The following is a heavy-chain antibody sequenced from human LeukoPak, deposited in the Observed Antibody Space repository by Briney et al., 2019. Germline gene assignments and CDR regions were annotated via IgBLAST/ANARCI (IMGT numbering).Heavy chain of an antibody. V-gene: IGHV3-53*01. Sequence: PGGSLRLSCAASGFTVSSNYMSRVRQDPGKGLEWVSVIYSGGSTYYADSVKGRFTISRDNSKNTLYLQMNSLRAEDTAVYYCARRYCSGGSCYLSYWGQGTLVTVSS. CDR1: GFTVSSNY. CDR3: ARRYCSGGSCYLSY. CDR2: IYSGGST. J-gene: IGHJ4*02. D-gene: IGHD2-15*01.